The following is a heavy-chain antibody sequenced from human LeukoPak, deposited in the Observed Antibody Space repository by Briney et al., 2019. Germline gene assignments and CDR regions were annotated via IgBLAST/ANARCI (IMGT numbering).Heavy chain of an antibody. Sequence: GGSLRLSCAASDFSVNNNYVDWVRQARGKGLEWVSCMDNFGIKRYADSVQGRFTVSRDSARDMVFLQMNSLRVEDTAVYYCAGGKYYGLGTRPGYLGYWGLGTMVTVSS. J-gene: IGHJ4*02. CDR3: AGGKYYGLGTRPGYLGY. V-gene: IGHV3-53*01. D-gene: IGHD3-10*01. CDR1: DFSVNNNY. CDR2: MDNFGIK.